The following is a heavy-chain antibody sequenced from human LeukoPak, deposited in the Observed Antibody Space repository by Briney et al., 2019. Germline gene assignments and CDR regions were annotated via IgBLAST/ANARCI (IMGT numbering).Heavy chain of an antibody. Sequence: ASVKVACKASGYTFTGYYMHGVRQAPGQGLEWMGWINPNSGGTNYAQKFQGRVTMTRDTSISTAYMELTRLRSDDTAVYYCARDNGDYWFDYWGQGTLVTVSS. CDR1: GYTFTGYY. D-gene: IGHD4-17*01. CDR3: ARDNGDYWFDY. CDR2: INPNSGGT. V-gene: IGHV1-2*02. J-gene: IGHJ4*02.